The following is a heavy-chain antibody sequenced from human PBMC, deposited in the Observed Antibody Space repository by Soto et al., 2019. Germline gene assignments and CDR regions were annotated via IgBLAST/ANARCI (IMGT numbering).Heavy chain of an antibody. D-gene: IGHD2-15*01. V-gene: IGHV3-11*06. J-gene: IGHJ5*02. CDR1: GFTFGDSY. CDR2: ISPGSRYP. Sequence: GGSLRLSCAGSGFTFGDSYMSWIRQAPGKGLEWLSYISPGSRYPAYADSVKGRFTISRDNAKRSLYLQMVSLTAEDTAIYYCVRGGGGGLFDPWGQGTMVTVSS. CDR3: VRGGGGGLFDP.